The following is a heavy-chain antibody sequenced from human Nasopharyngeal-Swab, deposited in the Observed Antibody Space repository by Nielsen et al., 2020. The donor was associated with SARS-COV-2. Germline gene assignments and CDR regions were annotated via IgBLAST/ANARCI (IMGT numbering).Heavy chain of an antibody. V-gene: IGHV4-34*01. D-gene: IGHD3-3*01. Sequence: PGKGLEWIGEINHSGSTNYNPSLKSRVTISVDTSKNQFSLKLSSVTAADTAVYYCARDSGSDFWSGYLGDNYYYYGMDVWGQGTTVTVSS. CDR2: INHSGST. CDR3: ARDSGSDFWSGYLGDNYYYYGMDV. J-gene: IGHJ6*02.